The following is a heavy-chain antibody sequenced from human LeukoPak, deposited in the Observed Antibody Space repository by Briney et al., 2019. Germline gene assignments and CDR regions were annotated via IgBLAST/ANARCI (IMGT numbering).Heavy chain of an antibody. D-gene: IGHD3-10*01. J-gene: IGHJ4*02. Sequence: PSETLSLSCAVYGGSFSGYYLNWIRQPPGKGLEWIGEIHRGGSTNYNPSLKSRTTISVDTSKNQFSLKLTSVTAADTAVYYCARNYNYGRYFFDSWGQGILVTVSS. CDR1: GGSFSGYY. CDR2: IHRGGST. CDR3: ARNYNYGRYFFDS. V-gene: IGHV4-34*01.